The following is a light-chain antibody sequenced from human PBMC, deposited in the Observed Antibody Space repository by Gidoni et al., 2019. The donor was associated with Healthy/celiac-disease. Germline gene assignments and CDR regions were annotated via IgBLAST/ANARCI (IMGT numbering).Light chain of an antibody. Sequence: EIVLTQSPATLSLSPGKRATLSCRASHSVSSYLAGYQQKPGQAPRLLIYDASNRATGIPARFSGSGSGTDFTLTISSLEPEDFAVYYCQQRSNWLYSFGQGTKLEIK. CDR2: DAS. CDR3: QQRSNWLYS. J-gene: IGKJ2*03. CDR1: HSVSSY. V-gene: IGKV3-11*01.